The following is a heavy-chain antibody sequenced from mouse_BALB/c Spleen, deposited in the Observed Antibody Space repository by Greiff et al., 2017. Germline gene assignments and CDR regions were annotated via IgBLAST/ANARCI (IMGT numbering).Heavy chain of an antibody. CDR1: GYAFTNYL. CDR3: ERFYGSGYWYFDV. CDR2: INPGSGGT. D-gene: IGHD1-1*01. J-gene: IGHJ1*01. Sequence: VQLQQSGAELVRPGTSVKVSCKASGYAFTNYLIEWVKQRPGQGLEWIGVINPGSGGTNYNEKFKGKATLTADKSSSTAYMQLSSLTSDDSAVYVCERFYGSGYWYFDVWGEGTTVTVSS. V-gene: IGHV1-54*01.